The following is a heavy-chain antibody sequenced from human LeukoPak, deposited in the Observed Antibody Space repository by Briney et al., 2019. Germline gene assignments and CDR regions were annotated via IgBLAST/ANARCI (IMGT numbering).Heavy chain of an antibody. CDR1: GFTLSSYG. D-gene: IGHD1-26*01. Sequence: GGSLRLSCAASGFTLSSYGMNWVRQAPGKGLDWVAFLRYDGSTAFYEDSVKGRFTISRDSSKNTLYLQMNSLTPADTAIYYCAKDPYGGTYPSYFDYWGQGTPVTVSS. V-gene: IGHV3-30*02. CDR2: LRYDGSTA. CDR3: AKDPYGGTYPSYFDY. J-gene: IGHJ4*02.